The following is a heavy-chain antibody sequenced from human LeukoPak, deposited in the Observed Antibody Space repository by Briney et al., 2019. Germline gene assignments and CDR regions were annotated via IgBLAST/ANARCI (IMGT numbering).Heavy chain of an antibody. Sequence: ASVKVSCKASGGTFSSYAFSRVRQAPGQGLEWMGRIIPIFGIANYAQKFQGRVTITADKSTSTAYMELSSLRSEDTAVYYCALNEIDDWGQGTLVTVSS. CDR2: IIPIFGIA. CDR3: ALNEIDD. V-gene: IGHV1-69*04. D-gene: IGHD1-1*01. J-gene: IGHJ4*02. CDR1: GGTFSSYA.